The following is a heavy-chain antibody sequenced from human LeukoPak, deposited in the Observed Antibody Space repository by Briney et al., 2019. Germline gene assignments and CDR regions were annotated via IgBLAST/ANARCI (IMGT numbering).Heavy chain of an antibody. D-gene: IGHD3-10*01. Sequence: SETLSLTCIVSGGSIISSSYYWGWIRQPPGKGLEWIGSIYYRGSTYYNPSLKSRITISIDTSKNQFSLKLSSVTAADTAVYYCARLYSGTRPPDYWGQGTLVTVSS. CDR3: ARLYSGTRPPDY. V-gene: IGHV4-39*01. CDR1: GGSIISSSYY. J-gene: IGHJ4*02. CDR2: IYYRGST.